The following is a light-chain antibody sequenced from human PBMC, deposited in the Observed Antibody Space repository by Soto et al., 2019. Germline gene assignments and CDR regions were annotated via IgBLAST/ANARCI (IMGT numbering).Light chain of an antibody. V-gene: IGLV2-14*03. CDR2: DVN. CDR1: SSDVGGYKS. CDR3: SSYTSSTTQL. J-gene: IGLJ2*01. Sequence: QSALTQPASVSGSPGQSITISCTGTSSDVGGYKSVSWYQQHPGKPPKLMIYDVNNRPSRVSNRFSGSKSGNTASLTISGLQAEYEADYYCSSYTSSTTQLFGGGTKLTVL.